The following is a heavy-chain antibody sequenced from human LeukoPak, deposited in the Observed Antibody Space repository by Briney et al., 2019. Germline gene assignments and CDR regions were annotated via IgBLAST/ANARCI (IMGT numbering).Heavy chain of an antibody. CDR1: GYTFTGYY. CDR2: INPNSGGT. J-gene: IGHJ4*02. CDR3: ARVQSQGIVVVDY. Sequence: ASVKVSCKASGYTFTGYYMHWVRQAPGQGLEWMGRINPNSGGTNYAQKFQGRVTMTRDTSISTAYMELSRLRSDDTAVYYCARVQSQGIVVVDYWGQGTLVTVSS. V-gene: IGHV1-2*06. D-gene: IGHD3-22*01.